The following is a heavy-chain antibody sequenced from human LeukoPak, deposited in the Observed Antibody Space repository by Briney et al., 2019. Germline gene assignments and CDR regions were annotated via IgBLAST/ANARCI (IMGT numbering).Heavy chain of an antibody. Sequence: GGSLRLTCAASVLTFSSYGMDWVRQAPAKGLEWVACIRYDGSNKYYADSVKGRFTISRDNSKNTLYLQMNSLRAEDTAVYYCAKDRRQQLAWYYYYYMDVWGKGTTVTISS. V-gene: IGHV3-30*02. J-gene: IGHJ6*03. CDR2: IRYDGSNK. CDR3: AKDRRQQLAWYYYYYMDV. CDR1: VLTFSSYG. D-gene: IGHD6-13*01.